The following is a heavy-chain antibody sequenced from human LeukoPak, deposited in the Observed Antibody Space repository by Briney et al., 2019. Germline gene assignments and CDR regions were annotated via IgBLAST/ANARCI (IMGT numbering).Heavy chain of an antibody. CDR1: GFTFSSYG. J-gene: IGHJ6*04. CDR2: ISGSGGST. CDR3: AELGITMIGGV. V-gene: IGHV3-23*01. Sequence: GGSLRLSCAASGFTFSSYGMSWVRQAPGKGLEWVSDISGSGGSTYYADSVKGRFTISRDNAKNSLYLQMNSVRAEDTAVYYCAELGITMIGGVWGKGTTVTISS. D-gene: IGHD3-10*02.